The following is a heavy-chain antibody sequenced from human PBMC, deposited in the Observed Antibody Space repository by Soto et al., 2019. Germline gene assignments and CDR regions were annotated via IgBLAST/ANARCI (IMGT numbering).Heavy chain of an antibody. V-gene: IGHV1-18*01. J-gene: IGHJ5*02. CDR3: ARGFRVAATRWWFDP. CDR1: GYTFTSYD. D-gene: IGHD2-15*01. Sequence: QVRLVQSGAEVKKPGASVKVSCKASGYTFTSYDISWVRQAPGQGLEWMGWISTYNGNTNYAQKLQDRYTMTTDTSTRTAYMELRSLRSDDTAVYYCARGFRVAATRWWFDPWGQGALVTVSS. CDR2: ISTYNGNT.